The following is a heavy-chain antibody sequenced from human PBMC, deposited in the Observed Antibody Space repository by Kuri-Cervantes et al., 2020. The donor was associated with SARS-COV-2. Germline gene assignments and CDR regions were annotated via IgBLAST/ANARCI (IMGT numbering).Heavy chain of an antibody. CDR3: ARGKQDFDY. CDR1: GFIFSDYF. V-gene: IGHV3-30-3*01. J-gene: IGHJ4*02. CDR2: ISYDASNK. Sequence: GESLKISCAASGFIFSDYFLHWVRQAPGKGLEWVAVISYDASNKYYADSVKGRFTISRDNSKNTLFLQMNSLRAEDTAVYYCARGKQDFDYWGQGTLVTVSS.